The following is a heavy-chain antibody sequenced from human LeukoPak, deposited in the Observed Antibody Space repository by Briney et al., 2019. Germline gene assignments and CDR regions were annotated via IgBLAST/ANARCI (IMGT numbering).Heavy chain of an antibody. J-gene: IGHJ4*02. Sequence: GESLKISCKGSGYSFTSYWIGWVRQMPGKGLEWMGIIYPDVSDTRYSPSFQGQATISADKSIRTAYLQWSSLKASDTAMYYCARKSYTGYDSPDYFDYWGQGTLVTVSS. CDR3: ARKSYTGYDSPDYFDY. CDR2: IYPDVSDT. CDR1: GYSFTSYW. V-gene: IGHV5-51*01. D-gene: IGHD5-12*01.